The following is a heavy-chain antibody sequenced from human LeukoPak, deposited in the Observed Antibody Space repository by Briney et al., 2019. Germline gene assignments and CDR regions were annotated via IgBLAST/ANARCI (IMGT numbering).Heavy chain of an antibody. V-gene: IGHV3-33*01. CDR3: ARDQGNSSGYYFDY. CDR2: IWYDGSNK. Sequence: GGSLRLSCAASGFTFSSYGMHWVRQAPGKGLEWVAVIWYDGSNKYYADSVKGRFTISRDNSKNTLYLQMNSLRAEDTAVYYCARDQGNSSGYYFDYWGQGTLVTVSS. CDR1: GFTFSSYG. J-gene: IGHJ4*02. D-gene: IGHD3-22*01.